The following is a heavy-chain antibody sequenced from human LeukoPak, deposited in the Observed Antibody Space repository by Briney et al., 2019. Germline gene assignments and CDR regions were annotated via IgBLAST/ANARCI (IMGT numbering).Heavy chain of an antibody. CDR3: AKTPGDYYYYMDV. CDR1: GFTVSSNY. V-gene: IGHV3-23*01. J-gene: IGHJ6*03. Sequence: PGGSLRLSCAASGFTVSSNYMSWVRQAPGKGLEWVSAISGSGGYTFHADSVKGRFTISRDNSKNTLYLQMNSLRAEDTAIYYCAKTPGDYYYYMDVWGKGTTVTVSS. CDR2: ISGSGGYT.